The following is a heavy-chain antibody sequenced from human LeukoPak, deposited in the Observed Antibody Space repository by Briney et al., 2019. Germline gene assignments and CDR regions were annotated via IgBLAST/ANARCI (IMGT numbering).Heavy chain of an antibody. D-gene: IGHD6-19*01. CDR2: ISSSGTTI. J-gene: IGHJ4*02. CDR3: AREAAGYSSGWPDY. Sequence: GGSLRLSCAASGFTFSSYEMNWVRQAPGKGLEWVSYISSSGTTIYYADSVKGRFTISRDDAKSALYLQMNSLRAEDTAVYYCAREAAGYSSGWPDYWGQGTLVTVSS. CDR1: GFTFSSYE. V-gene: IGHV3-48*03.